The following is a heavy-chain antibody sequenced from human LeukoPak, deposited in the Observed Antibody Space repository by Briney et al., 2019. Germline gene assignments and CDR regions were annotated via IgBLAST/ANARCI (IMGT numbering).Heavy chain of an antibody. D-gene: IGHD3-16*01. CDR1: GYTFTSYY. J-gene: IGHJ4*02. CDR2: INPSGGST. Sequence: ASVKVSCKASGYTFTSYYMHWVRQAPGQGLEWMGIINPSGGSTSYAQKFQGRVTMTRDTSTSTVYMELSSLRSEDTAVYYCARAYSVRRGHVYTQYQYWGQGTLVTVSS. CDR3: ARAYSVRRGHVYTQYQY. V-gene: IGHV1-46*01.